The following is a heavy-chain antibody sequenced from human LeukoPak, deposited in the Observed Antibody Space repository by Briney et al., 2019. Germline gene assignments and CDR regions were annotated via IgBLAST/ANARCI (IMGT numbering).Heavy chain of an antibody. Sequence: ATVKVSCKAYGYTFTSYYMHWVRQAPGQGLEWMGIINPSGGSTSYAQKFQGRVTMTRNTSISTAYMELSSLRSEDTAVYYCARGRSHMVRGVIINDYWGQGTLVTVSS. D-gene: IGHD3-10*01. CDR1: GYTFTSYY. J-gene: IGHJ4*02. V-gene: IGHV1-46*01. CDR3: ARGRSHMVRGVIINDY. CDR2: INPSGGST.